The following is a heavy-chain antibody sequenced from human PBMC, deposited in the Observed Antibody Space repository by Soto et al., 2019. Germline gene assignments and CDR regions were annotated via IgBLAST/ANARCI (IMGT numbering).Heavy chain of an antibody. J-gene: IGHJ6*02. CDR1: GYTFTSYY. CDR3: ARILGNKIGKQWLNNAMGMDV. CDR2: INPSGGST. D-gene: IGHD6-19*01. V-gene: IGHV1-46*01. Sequence: ASVKVSCKASGYTFTSYYMHWVRQAPGQGLEWMGIINPSGGSTSYAQKFQGRVTMTRDTSTSTVYMELSSLRSEDTAVYYCARILGNKIGKQWLNNAMGMDVWGQGTTVTVS.